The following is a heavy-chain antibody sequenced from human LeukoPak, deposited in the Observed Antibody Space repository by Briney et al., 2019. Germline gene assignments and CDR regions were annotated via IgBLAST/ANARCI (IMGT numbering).Heavy chain of an antibody. J-gene: IGHJ4*02. CDR3: ARGRDFWSGYLKPKYYFDH. Sequence: ASVKVSCKASGYTFTSYGISWVRQAPGQGLEWMGWISAYNGNTNYAQKLQGRVTMTTDTSTSTAYMELRSLRSDDTAVYYCARGRDFWSGYLKPKYYFDHWGQGTLVTVSS. CDR1: GYTFTSYG. CDR2: ISAYNGNT. D-gene: IGHD3-3*01. V-gene: IGHV1-18*01.